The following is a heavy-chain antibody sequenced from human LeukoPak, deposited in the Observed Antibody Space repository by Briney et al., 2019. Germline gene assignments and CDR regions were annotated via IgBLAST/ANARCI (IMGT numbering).Heavy chain of an antibody. CDR1: GFTFDDYA. D-gene: IGHD2-2*01. CDR3: ARVGGGYCSSTSCDPDAFDI. J-gene: IGHJ3*02. V-gene: IGHV3-9*01. Sequence: GGSLRLSCAASGFTFDDYAMHWVRQVPGKGLEWVSGISWNSGMMGYADSVEGRFPISRDNAKNSLYLQMNSLRAEDTAVYYCARVGGGYCSSTSCDPDAFDIWGQGTMVTVSS. CDR2: ISWNSGMM.